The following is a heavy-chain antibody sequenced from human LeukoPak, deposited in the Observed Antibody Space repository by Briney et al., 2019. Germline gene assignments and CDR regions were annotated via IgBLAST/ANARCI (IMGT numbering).Heavy chain of an antibody. D-gene: IGHD1-1*01. J-gene: IGHJ6*03. CDR1: GGSISGGDYY. CDR2: IYYSGST. V-gene: IGHV4-30-4*08. Sequence: SQTLSLTCTVSGGSISGGDYYWSWIRQSPGKCLECIGYIYYSGSTYYHPSLRTRIIISEDTSRNQFTLDIGSCTAANTAVLYCAKSLDRGYYYYMDVWGKGTRVPVS. CDR3: AKSLDRGYYYYMDV.